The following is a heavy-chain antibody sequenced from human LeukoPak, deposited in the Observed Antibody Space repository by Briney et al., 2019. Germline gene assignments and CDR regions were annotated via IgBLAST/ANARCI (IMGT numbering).Heavy chain of an antibody. CDR1: GHTFIGYY. D-gene: IGHD3-22*01. V-gene: IGHV1-2*02. Sequence: ASVKVSCKASGHTFIGYYMQWVRQAPGQGLEWMGWVNYNSGDTHYAQKFQGRVTMTRDTSISTAYMELYRLTSEDTAVYYCARGPPPFYYDSSGYTFDYWGQGTLVTVSS. CDR3: ARGPPPFYYDSSGYTFDY. CDR2: VNYNSGDT. J-gene: IGHJ4*02.